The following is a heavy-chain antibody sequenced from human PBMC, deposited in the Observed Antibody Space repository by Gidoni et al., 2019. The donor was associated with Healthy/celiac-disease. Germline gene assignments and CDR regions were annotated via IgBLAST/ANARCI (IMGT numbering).Heavy chain of an antibody. V-gene: IGHV4-31*03. J-gene: IGHJ4*02. CDR3: ARGLRGYSGYAFDY. CDR2: IYYSGST. Sequence: QVQLQESGPGLVKPSQTLALTCTVSGGSISSGGYYWSGIRQHPGKGLEWIGYIYYSGSTYYNPSLKSRVTISVDTSKNQFSLKLSSVTAADTAVYYCARGLRGYSGYAFDYWGQGTLVTVSS. CDR1: GGSISSGGYY. D-gene: IGHD5-12*01.